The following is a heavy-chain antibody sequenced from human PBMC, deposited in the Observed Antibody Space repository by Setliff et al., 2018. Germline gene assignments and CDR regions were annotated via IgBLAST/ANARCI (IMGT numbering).Heavy chain of an antibody. CDR1: GNTLTHLS. D-gene: IGHD3-10*01. CDR3: AIDSVVRGFINGDSFDY. J-gene: IGHJ4*02. CDR2: FDPEEGER. Sequence: ASVKVSCKVSGNTLTHLSIHWVRQAPGEGLEWIGGFDPEEGERIYAPRLQGRVTMTEDTPSDTAYMELSSLRPEDTAVYYCAIDSVVRGFINGDSFDYWGQGTLVTVSS. V-gene: IGHV1-24*01.